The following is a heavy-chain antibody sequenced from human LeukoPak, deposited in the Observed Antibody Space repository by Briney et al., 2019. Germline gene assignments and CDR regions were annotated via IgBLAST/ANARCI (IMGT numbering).Heavy chain of an antibody. Sequence: PGGSLRLSCVASGFTFNRYWMIWVRQAPGKGLEWVANINRDGSEKNYVDSVKGRFTISRDNAKNTLYLQMNSLRDEDTAIYYCVRDDGNCTGSSCYDAFDIWGQGTLVTVSS. CDR3: VRDDGNCTGSSCYDAFDI. D-gene: IGHD2-15*01. J-gene: IGHJ3*02. CDR1: GFTFNRYW. V-gene: IGHV3-7*01. CDR2: INRDGSEK.